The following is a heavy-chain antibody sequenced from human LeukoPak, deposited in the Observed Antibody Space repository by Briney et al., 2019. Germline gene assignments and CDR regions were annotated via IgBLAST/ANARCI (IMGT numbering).Heavy chain of an antibody. CDR3: AKDRSIAVAGTLGMDV. Sequence: GGSLRLSCAASGFTFSSSAMSWVRQAPGKGLEWVSGIGGSGAGTYYAVSVKGRFTISRDNSKNTLYLQMNSLRAEDTAVYYCAKDRSIAVAGTLGMDVWGQGTTVTVSS. J-gene: IGHJ6*02. CDR2: IGGSGAGT. V-gene: IGHV3-23*01. CDR1: GFTFSSSA. D-gene: IGHD6-19*01.